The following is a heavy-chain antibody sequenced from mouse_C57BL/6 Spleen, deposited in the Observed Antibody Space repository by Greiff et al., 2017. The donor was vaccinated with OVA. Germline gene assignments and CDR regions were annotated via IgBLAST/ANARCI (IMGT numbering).Heavy chain of an antibody. CDR3: ARKGGGYYERNYFDY. V-gene: IGHV1-53*01. Sequence: QVQLQQPGTELVKPGASVKLSCKASGYTFTSYWMHWVKQRPGQGLEWIGNINPSNGGTNYNEKFKSKATLTVDKSSSTAYMQLSSLTSEDSAVYYCARKGGGYYERNYFDYWGQGTTLTVSS. D-gene: IGHD2-3*01. CDR1: GYTFTSYW. CDR2: INPSNGGT. J-gene: IGHJ2*01.